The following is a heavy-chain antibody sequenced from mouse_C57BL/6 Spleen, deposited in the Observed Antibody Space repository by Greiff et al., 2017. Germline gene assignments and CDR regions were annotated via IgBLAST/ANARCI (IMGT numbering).Heavy chain of an antibody. CDR3: ASQIYDGFYFDY. J-gene: IGHJ2*01. CDR2: IYPGDGDT. Sequence: QVQLQQSGPELVKPGASVKISCKASGYAFSSSWMNWVKQRPGKGLEWIGRIYPGDGDTNYNGKFKGKATLTADTSSSTAYMQLSSLTSEDSAVYFCASQIYDGFYFDYWGQGTTLTVSS. CDR1: GYAFSSSW. V-gene: IGHV1-82*01. D-gene: IGHD2-3*01.